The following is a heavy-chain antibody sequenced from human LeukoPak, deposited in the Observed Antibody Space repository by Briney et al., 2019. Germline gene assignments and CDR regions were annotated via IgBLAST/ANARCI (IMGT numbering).Heavy chain of an antibody. CDR2: INPSGGST. CDR1: GYTFTSYY. CDR3: ARDPCSSTSCRGPPWFDP. J-gene: IGHJ5*02. D-gene: IGHD2-2*01. V-gene: IGHV1-46*01. Sequence: GASVKVSCKASGYTFTSYYMHWVRQAPGQGLEWMGIINPSGGSTSYAQKFQGRVTMTRDTSTSTVYMELSSLRPEDTAVYYCARDPCSSTSCRGPPWFDPWGQGTLVTVSS.